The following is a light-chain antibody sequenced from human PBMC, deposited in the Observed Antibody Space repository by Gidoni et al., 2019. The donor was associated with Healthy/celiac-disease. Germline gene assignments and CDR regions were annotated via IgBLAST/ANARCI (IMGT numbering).Light chain of an antibody. CDR2: GAY. J-gene: IGKJ1*01. V-gene: IGKV3-15*01. CDR1: QSVSSN. CDR3: QQYNNWWT. Sequence: EIVMTQSPATLSVSPGERATLSCRASQSVSSNLAWYQQKPGQAPKLRIYGAYTRATGIPARFSGSGSGTEFTLTISSLQSEDFAVYYCQQYNNWWTFXXXTKVEIK.